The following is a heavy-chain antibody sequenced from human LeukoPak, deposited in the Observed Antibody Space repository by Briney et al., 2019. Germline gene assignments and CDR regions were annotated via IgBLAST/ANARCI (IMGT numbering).Heavy chain of an antibody. V-gene: IGHV3-23*01. CDR2: ISGSGGST. CDR3: AKGLGRWNPIYCSSTSCPDAFDI. D-gene: IGHD2-2*01. J-gene: IGHJ3*02. Sequence: GGSLRLSCAASGFTFSSYAMSWVRQAPGKGLEWVSAISGSGGSTYYADSVKGRFTISRDNSKNTLYPQMNSLRAEDTAVYYCAKGLGRWNPIYCSSTSCPDAFDIWGQGTMVTVSS. CDR1: GFTFSSYA.